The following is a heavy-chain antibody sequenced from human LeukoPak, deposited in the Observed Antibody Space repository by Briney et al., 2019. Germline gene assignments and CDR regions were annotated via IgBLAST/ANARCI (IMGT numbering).Heavy chain of an antibody. CDR1: GYTFTSYD. J-gene: IGHJ4*02. CDR2: MNPNSGNT. CDR3: ARGKMHYYDSSGSDY. Sequence: ASVKVSCKASGYTFTSYDINWVRRATGQGLEWMGWMNPNSGNTGYAQKFQGRVTMTRNTSISTAYMELSSLRSEDTAVYYCARGKMHYYDSSGSDYWGQGTLVTVSS. V-gene: IGHV1-8*01. D-gene: IGHD3-22*01.